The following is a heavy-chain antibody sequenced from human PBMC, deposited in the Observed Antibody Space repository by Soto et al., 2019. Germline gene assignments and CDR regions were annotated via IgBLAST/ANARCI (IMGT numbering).Heavy chain of an antibody. J-gene: IGHJ6*03. D-gene: IGHD2-15*01. Sequence: SQTLSLTCAISGDSVSSSSAAWNWIRQSPSRGLEWLGRTYYRSKWYNDYAVSVKSRIIINSDTSQNQFSLQLNSVTPEDTAVYYCARGRTLVVVASQNYYYYMDVWDKGTTVTVSS. CDR1: GDSVSSSSAA. CDR2: TYYRSKWYN. CDR3: ARGRTLVVVASQNYYYYMDV. V-gene: IGHV6-1*01.